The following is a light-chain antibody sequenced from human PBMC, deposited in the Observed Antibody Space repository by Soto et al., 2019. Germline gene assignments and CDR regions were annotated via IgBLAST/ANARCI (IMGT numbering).Light chain of an antibody. V-gene: IGLV2-14*01. CDR3: SSYTSSSRV. J-gene: IGLJ1*01. Sequence: SVLTQPASVSGSPGQSITISCTGTSSDVGAYNYVSWYQQHPGKAPKVMIYEVSNRPSGVSNRFSGSKSGNTASLTISGLQAEDEADYYCSSYTSSSRVFGTGTKVTVL. CDR2: EVS. CDR1: SSDVGAYNY.